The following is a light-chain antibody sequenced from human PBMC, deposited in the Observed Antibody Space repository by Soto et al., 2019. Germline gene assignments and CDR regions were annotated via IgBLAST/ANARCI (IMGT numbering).Light chain of an antibody. CDR3: SSYTSSSTRV. Sequence: QSALTQPASVSGSPGQSITISCTGTSSDVGGYNYVSWYQQHPGKAPKLMIDEVSNRPSGVSNRFSVSKSGNTASLTISGLQAEDEADYYCSSYTSSSTRVFGGGTKLTVL. V-gene: IGLV2-14*01. CDR1: SSDVGGYNY. CDR2: EVS. J-gene: IGLJ3*02.